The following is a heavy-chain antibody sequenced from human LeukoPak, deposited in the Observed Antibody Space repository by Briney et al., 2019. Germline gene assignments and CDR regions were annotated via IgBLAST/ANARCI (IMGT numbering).Heavy chain of an antibody. D-gene: IGHD6-25*01. J-gene: IGHJ3*02. Sequence: GGSLRLSCAASGFTFSSYDMHWVRQATGHGLEWVSAIGTAGDTYYPGSVKGRFTISRENAKNSLYLQMNSQRAGDTAVYYCARGRDRWDRLDDAFDIWGQGTMVTVSS. CDR1: GFTFSSYD. CDR3: ARGRDRWDRLDDAFDI. CDR2: IGTAGDT. V-gene: IGHV3-13*01.